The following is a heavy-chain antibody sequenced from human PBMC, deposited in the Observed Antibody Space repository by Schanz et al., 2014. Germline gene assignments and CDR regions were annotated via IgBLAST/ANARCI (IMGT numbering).Heavy chain of an antibody. V-gene: IGHV1-2*02. J-gene: IGHJ6*02. CDR3: ARALFGSGHGDV. CDR1: GYTFTDYY. D-gene: IGHD3-10*01. CDR2: ISANSGGT. Sequence: QVQLVQSGAEVKKPGASVKVSCKASGYTFTDYYIHWVRQGPGQGLEWMGWISANSGGTKYAQKCQGRVTMTRDTSISTAYMELSRLKSDDPAVYYCARALFGSGHGDVWGQGTTVTVSS.